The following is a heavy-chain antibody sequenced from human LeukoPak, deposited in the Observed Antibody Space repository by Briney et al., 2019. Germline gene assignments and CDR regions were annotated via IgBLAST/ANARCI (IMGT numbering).Heavy chain of an antibody. CDR3: ARRYCSGGSCYSFRGDWFDP. V-gene: IGHV3-33*01. CDR2: IWYDGSNK. CDR1: GFTFSSYG. D-gene: IGHD2-15*01. Sequence: GGSLRLSYAASGFTFSSYGIHWVRQAPGKGLEWVAVIWYDGSNKYYADSVKGRFTISRDSSKNTVYLQMNSLRAEDTAMYYCARRYCSGGSCYSFRGDWFDPWGQGTLVTVSS. J-gene: IGHJ5*02.